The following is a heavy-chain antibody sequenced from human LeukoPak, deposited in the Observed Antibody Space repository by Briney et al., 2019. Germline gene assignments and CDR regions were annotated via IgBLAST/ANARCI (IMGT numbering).Heavy chain of an antibody. D-gene: IGHD1-1*01. CDR3: ARRLDYWYFDL. CDR2: IYPGDSDT. Sequence: GESLKISCKGSGYSLTSYWIGWVRQMPGKGLEWMGIIYPGDSDTRYSPSFQGQVTISADKSISTAYLQWSSLKASDSAMYYCARRLDYWYFDLWGRGTLVTVSS. V-gene: IGHV5-51*01. J-gene: IGHJ2*01. CDR1: GYSLTSYW.